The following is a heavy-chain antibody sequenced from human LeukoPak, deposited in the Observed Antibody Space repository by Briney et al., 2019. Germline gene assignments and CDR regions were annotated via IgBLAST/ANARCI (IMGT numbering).Heavy chain of an antibody. CDR3: ATQYYYGSGSYSWFDP. J-gene: IGHJ5*02. Sequence: ASVKVSCKASGGTFSSYAISWVRQAPGQGLEWMGRIIPILGIANYAQKFQGRVTITADKSTSTAYMELSSLRSEDTAVYYCATQYYYGSGSYSWFDPWGQGTLVTVSS. CDR2: IIPILGIA. CDR1: GGTFSSYA. D-gene: IGHD3-10*01. V-gene: IGHV1-69*04.